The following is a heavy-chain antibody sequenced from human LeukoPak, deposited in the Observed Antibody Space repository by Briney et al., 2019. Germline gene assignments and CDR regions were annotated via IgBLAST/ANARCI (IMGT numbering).Heavy chain of an antibody. CDR2: IYYSGST. Sequence: SETLSLTCTVSGGSISSSSYYWGWIRQPPGKGLEWIGSIYYSGSTYYNPSLKSRVTISVDTSKNQFSLKLSSVTAADTAAYYCARRYGSGSYLLPNNWFDPWGQGTLVTVSS. D-gene: IGHD3-10*01. CDR3: ARRYGSGSYLLPNNWFDP. V-gene: IGHV4-39*01. J-gene: IGHJ5*02. CDR1: GGSISSSSYY.